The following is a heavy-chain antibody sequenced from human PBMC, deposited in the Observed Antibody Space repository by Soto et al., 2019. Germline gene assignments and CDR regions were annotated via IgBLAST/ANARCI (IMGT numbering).Heavy chain of an antibody. CDR1: GFTFSSYG. CDR2: IWYDGSNK. J-gene: IGHJ3*02. D-gene: IGHD4-17*01. CDR3: ARDSGGDYGAFDI. V-gene: IGHV3-33*01. Sequence: QVQLVESGGGVVQPGRSLRLSCAASGFTFSSYGMHWVRQAPGKGLEWVAVIWYDGSNKYYADSVKGRFTISRDNSKNALYLQMNSLRAEDTAVYYCARDSGGDYGAFDIWGQGTMVTVSS.